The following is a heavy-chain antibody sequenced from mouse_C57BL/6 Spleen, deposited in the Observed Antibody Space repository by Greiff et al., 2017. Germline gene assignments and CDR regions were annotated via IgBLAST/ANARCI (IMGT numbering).Heavy chain of an antibody. CDR2: INPSTGGT. V-gene: IGHV1-42*01. D-gene: IGHD1-1*01. J-gene: IGHJ3*01. Sequence: EVQLQQSGPELVKPGASVKISCKASGYSFTGYYMNWVKQSPEKSLEWIGEINPSTGGTTYNQKFKAKATLTVDKSSSTAYMQLQSLTSEDSAVYYCARWGVTTVGGFAYWGQGTLVTVAA. CDR3: ARWGVTTVGGFAY. CDR1: GYSFTGYY.